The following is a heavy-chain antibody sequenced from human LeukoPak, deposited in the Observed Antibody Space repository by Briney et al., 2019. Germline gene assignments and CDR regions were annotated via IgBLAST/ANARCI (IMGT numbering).Heavy chain of an antibody. J-gene: IGHJ6*02. CDR3: AKDRSRCSGGTCYLFGMDV. V-gene: IGHV3-30*18. CDR2: IAYDGINK. Sequence: PGGSLRLSCKASKFTFSSYGMHWVRQAPGRGLEWVATIAYDGINKYYRDSVKGRFTISRDNSKNSLYLQMSSLKPEDTAVYYCAKDRSRCSGGTCYLFGMDVWGQGTTVTVSS. CDR1: KFTFSSYG. D-gene: IGHD2-15*01.